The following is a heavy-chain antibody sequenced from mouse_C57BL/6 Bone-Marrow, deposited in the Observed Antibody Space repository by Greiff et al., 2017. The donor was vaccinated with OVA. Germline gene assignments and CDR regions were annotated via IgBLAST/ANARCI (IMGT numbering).Heavy chain of an antibody. CDR2: IRLKSDNYAT. D-gene: IGHD2-3*01. CDR1: GFTFSNYW. J-gene: IGHJ1*03. V-gene: IGHV6-3*01. CDR3: TDDGYYPYWYFDV. Sequence: EVKLVESGGGLVQPGGSMKLSCVASGFTFSNYWMNWVRQSPEKGLEWVAQIRLKSDNYATHYAESVKGRFTISRDDSKSSVYLQMNNLRAEDTGIYYCTDDGYYPYWYFDVWGTGTTVTVSS.